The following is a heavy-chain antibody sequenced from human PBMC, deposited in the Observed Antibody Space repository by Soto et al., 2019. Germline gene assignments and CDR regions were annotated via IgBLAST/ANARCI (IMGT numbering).Heavy chain of an antibody. CDR3: ARRNRYFDWLPTPFDY. V-gene: IGHV4-39*01. J-gene: IGHJ4*02. CDR2: IYYSGST. Sequence: PSETLSLTCTVSGGSISSSSYYWGWIRQPPGKGLEWIGSIYYSGSTYYNPSLKSRVTISVDTSKNQFSLKLSSVTAADTAVYYCARRNRYFDWLPTPFDYWGQGTLVTVSS. D-gene: IGHD3-9*01. CDR1: GGSISSSSYY.